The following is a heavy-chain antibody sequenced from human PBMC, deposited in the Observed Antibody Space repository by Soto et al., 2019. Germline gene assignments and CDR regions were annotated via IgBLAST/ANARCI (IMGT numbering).Heavy chain of an antibody. CDR3: ARGQEGVVATH. D-gene: IGHD5-12*01. Sequence: QVQLQQWGAGLLKPSETLSLNCAVTGGSLSGYYWSWIRQPPGKGLEWIGEVKDGGHTNSRPSLRGRVTISSDTANNQFSRRLNAVTAADTGLYYCARGQEGVVATHWDQGSLVTVSS. CDR2: VKDGGHT. J-gene: IGHJ4*02. V-gene: IGHV4-34*01. CDR1: GGSLSGYY.